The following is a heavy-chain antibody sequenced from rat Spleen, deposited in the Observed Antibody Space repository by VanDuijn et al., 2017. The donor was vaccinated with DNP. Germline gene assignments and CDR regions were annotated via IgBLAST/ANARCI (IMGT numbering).Heavy chain of an antibody. CDR2: ISTGGGNT. V-gene: IGHV5S13*01. CDR1: GFTFSNYV. D-gene: IGHD1-11*01. J-gene: IGHJ3*01. Sequence: EVQLVESGGGLVQPGRSLKLSCAASGFTFSNYVMAWVRQAPTKGLEWVASISTGGGNTYYRDSVKGRFTISRDNAKNTQYLQIDSLRSEDSATYYCTTVYGGYSGWFAYWGQGTLVTVSS. CDR3: TTVYGGYSGWFAY.